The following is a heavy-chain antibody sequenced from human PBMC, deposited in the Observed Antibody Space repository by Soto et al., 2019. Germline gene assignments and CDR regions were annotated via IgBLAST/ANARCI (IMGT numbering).Heavy chain of an antibody. Sequence: EVQLVESGGVVVQPGGSPRLSCAASGFTFDDYTMHWVRQAPGKGLEWVSLISWDGGSTYYADSVKGRFTISKDNSKNSLYLQMNSLRTEDTALYYCAKDIWAQDLGVVNGFDYWGQGTLVTVSS. V-gene: IGHV3-43*01. CDR3: AKDIWAQDLGVVNGFDY. CDR2: ISWDGGST. J-gene: IGHJ4*02. CDR1: GFTFDDYT. D-gene: IGHD2-15*01.